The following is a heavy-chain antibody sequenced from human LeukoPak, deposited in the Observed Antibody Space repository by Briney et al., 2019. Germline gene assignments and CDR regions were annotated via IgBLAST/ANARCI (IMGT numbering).Heavy chain of an antibody. D-gene: IGHD5-12*01. CDR2: IYSGGST. V-gene: IGHV3-53*01. Sequence: PGGSLRLSCAASGFTVSSNYMSWVRQAPGKGLEWVSVIYSGGSTYYADSVKGRFTISRDNSKNTLYLQMNSLRAEDTAVYYCVTTIIRSAVDYWGQGTLVSVSS. CDR3: VTTIIRSAVDY. CDR1: GFTVSSNY. J-gene: IGHJ4*02.